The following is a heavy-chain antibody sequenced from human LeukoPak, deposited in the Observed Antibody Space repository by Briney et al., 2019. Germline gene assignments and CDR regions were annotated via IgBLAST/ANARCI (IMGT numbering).Heavy chain of an antibody. CDR2: IKEDGGVK. CDR3: AKDRGWNTFDY. Sequence: GGSLRLSCAASGFTFGVSWMSWVRQAPGKGLEWVANIKEDGGVKNYVDSVKGRLTISRDNAKSSLFPQMNSLRVEDTAVYYCAKDRGWNTFDYWGQGTLVTVSS. CDR1: GFTFGVSW. J-gene: IGHJ4*02. D-gene: IGHD1/OR15-1a*01. V-gene: IGHV3-7*01.